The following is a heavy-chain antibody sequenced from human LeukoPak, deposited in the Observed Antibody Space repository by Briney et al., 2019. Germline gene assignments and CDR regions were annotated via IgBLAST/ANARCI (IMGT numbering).Heavy chain of an antibody. CDR3: GRGGEMATINY. V-gene: IGHV1-8*01. CDR2: MNSDSANT. CDR1: GYTFTSYA. D-gene: IGHD5-24*01. J-gene: IGHJ4*02. Sequence: GASVKVSCKTSGYTFTSYAINWVRQATGQGLEWMGWMNSDSANTGFAQKFQGRLTLTRNTSTRAAYMELSSLTSEDTAVYYCGRGGEMATINYWGQGTLVTVSS.